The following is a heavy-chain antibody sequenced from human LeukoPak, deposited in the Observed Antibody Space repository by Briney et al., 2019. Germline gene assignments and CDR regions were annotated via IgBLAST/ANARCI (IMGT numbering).Heavy chain of an antibody. Sequence: GGSLRLSCAASGFTFSSYAMSWVRQAPGKGLEWVSSITGSGGSTYYADSVKGRFTISRDNSKNTLYLQMNSLRADDTAVRYCAKVVYYGSENVDYWGQGTLVTVSS. CDR3: AKVVYYGSENVDY. V-gene: IGHV3-23*01. CDR2: ITGSGGST. D-gene: IGHD3-10*01. J-gene: IGHJ4*02. CDR1: GFTFSSYA.